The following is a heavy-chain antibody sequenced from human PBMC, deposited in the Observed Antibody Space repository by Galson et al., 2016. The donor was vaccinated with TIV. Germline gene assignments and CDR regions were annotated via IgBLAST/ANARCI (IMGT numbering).Heavy chain of an antibody. D-gene: IGHD2-15*01. CDR2: MYFPGNI. CDR3: AKDWWVTYTDRPFFEF. CDR1: GASITDSY. V-gene: IGHV4-4*07. J-gene: IGHJ4*02. Sequence: SETLSLTCTVSGASITDSYWSWIRQPAGKGLEWIGRMYFPGNINYNPSLGSRVSMSADTSNNQFSLALSSVTAADTAVYYCAKDWWVTYTDRPFFEFWGQGILVTVSS.